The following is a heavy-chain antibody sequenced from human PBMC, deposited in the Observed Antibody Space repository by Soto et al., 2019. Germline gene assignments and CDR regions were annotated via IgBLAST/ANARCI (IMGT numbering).Heavy chain of an antibody. CDR2: INHSGST. CDR1: GGSFSGYY. J-gene: IGHJ4*02. V-gene: IGHV4-34*01. CDR3: ASDKITGLFDY. D-gene: IGHD2-8*02. Sequence: QVQLQQWGAGLLKPSETLSLTCAVYGGSFSGYYWTWIRQPPGTGLEWIGEINHSGSTNNTPSLNSRVTISVDPSTTQFSLKLTSVTAADTAVYYCASDKITGLFDYWGQGTLVTVSS.